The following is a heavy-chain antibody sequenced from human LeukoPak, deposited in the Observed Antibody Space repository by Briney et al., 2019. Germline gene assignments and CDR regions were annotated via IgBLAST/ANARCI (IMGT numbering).Heavy chain of an antibody. D-gene: IGHD3-10*01. V-gene: IGHV3-30*02. J-gene: IGHJ5*02. CDR2: IRYDGSNK. CDR1: GFTFSSYG. Sequence: PGGSLRLSCAASGFTFSSYGMHWVRQAPGKGLEWVAFIRYDGSNKYYADSVKGRFTISRDNSKNTLYLQMNSQRAEDTALYYCARLWFGEGSFDWFDPWGQGTLVTVSS. CDR3: ARLWFGEGSFDWFDP.